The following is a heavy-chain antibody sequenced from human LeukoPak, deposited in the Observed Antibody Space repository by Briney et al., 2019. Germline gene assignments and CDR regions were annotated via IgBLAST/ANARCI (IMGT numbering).Heavy chain of an antibody. CDR1: GYTFANYD. J-gene: IGHJ5*02. D-gene: IGHD6-13*01. CDR3: ARSRGYSSSRHDP. CDR2: MNPHSGNT. V-gene: IGHV1-8*01. Sequence: ASVKVSCKASGYTFANYDINWVRQASGQGLEWMGWMNPHSGNTGYAQNFQGRVTMTRDMSTSTVYMEMSSLRSEDTAVYYCARSRGYSSSRHDPWGQGTLVTVSS.